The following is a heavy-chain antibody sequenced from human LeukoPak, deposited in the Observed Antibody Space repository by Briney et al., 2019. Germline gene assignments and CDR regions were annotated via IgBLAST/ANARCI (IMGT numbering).Heavy chain of an antibody. D-gene: IGHD6-6*01. CDR2: TYYRSQWNN. J-gene: IGHJ4*02. V-gene: IGHV6-1*01. CDR3: ARGRGSSADFDY. Sequence: PSQTLSLTCAISGDSVSSNSATWNWIGQSPLRGLEWLGRTYYRSQWNNDYAASVKSRIDINPETSKNQFSLQLNSVTPEDTAVYYCARGRGSSADFDYWGQGTLVTVSS. CDR1: GDSVSSNSAT.